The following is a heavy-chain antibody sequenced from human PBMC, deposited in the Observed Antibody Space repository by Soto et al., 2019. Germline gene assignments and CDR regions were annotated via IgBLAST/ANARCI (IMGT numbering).Heavy chain of an antibody. CDR3: ARHIGAYYDNNGYPYFDY. V-gene: IGHV5-51*01. CDR2: IYPGDSDT. Sequence: GESLKISCKGSGYSFTSYWIGWVRQMPGKGLEWMGIIYPGDSDTRYSLSFQGQVTISADKSISTAYLQWSSLKASDTAMYYCARHIGAYYDNNGYPYFDYWGQGTRVTVPQ. CDR1: GYSFTSYW. J-gene: IGHJ4*02. D-gene: IGHD3-22*01.